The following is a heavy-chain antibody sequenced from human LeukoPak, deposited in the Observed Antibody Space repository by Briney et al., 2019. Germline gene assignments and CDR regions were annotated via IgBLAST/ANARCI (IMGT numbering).Heavy chain of an antibody. CDR1: GFTFSAYG. D-gene: IGHD4-17*01. CDR3: AKDNYGGIFAS. J-gene: IGHJ4*02. CDR2: ISDTVRDT. V-gene: IGHV3-23*01. Sequence: PGESLRLSCAASGFTFSAYGMSWVRQAPGKGLEWVSHISDTVRDTWYANSVKGRFIISRDNSRDTVYLQMSSPRPEDTALYFCAKDNYGGIFASWGQGTLVTVSS.